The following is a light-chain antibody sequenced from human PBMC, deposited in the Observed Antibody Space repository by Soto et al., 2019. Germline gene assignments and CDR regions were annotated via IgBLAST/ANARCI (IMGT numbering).Light chain of an antibody. CDR3: KQYGSSPGA. Sequence: EIVLTQSPGTLSLSPGERATLSCRSRQSVSSSYLAWYQQKPGQAPRLLIYGASSRATGIPDRFSGSGSGTDFPLTISRLEPEDFAVYYCKQYGSSPGAFGQGTKAEIK. V-gene: IGKV3-20*01. CDR1: QSVSSSY. CDR2: GAS. J-gene: IGKJ1*01.